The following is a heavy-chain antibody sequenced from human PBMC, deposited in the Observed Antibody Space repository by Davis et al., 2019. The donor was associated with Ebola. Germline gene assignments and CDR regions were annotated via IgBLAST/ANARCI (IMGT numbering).Heavy chain of an antibody. V-gene: IGHV3-23*01. J-gene: IGHJ4*02. Sequence: GESLKISCAASGFTFSSYGMSWVRQAPGQGLEWVSAISGSGATTFHADSVKGRFTMSRDNSKNTVYLQMDSLRAEDTALYYCAKEAGRYGSGSYVTNWGQGTLVTVSS. CDR1: GFTFSSYG. D-gene: IGHD3-10*01. CDR3: AKEAGRYGSGSYVTN. CDR2: ISGSGATT.